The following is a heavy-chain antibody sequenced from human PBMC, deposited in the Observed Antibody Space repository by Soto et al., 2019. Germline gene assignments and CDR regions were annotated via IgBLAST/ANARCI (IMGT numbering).Heavy chain of an antibody. J-gene: IGHJ4*02. CDR2: IIPIIATA. CDR1: GGNFMDYA. D-gene: IGHD3-22*01. Sequence: VQLVQSGAEVKKPGSSVRVSCEASGGNFMDYAFSWVRQAPGQGLEWMGGIIPIIATADYAQKFQGRVTITADESTRTAYMEVTSLTSEDTAVYFCAGTYDTSGDYPYYFDYWGQGTPVTVSS. CDR3: AGTYDTSGDYPYYFDY. V-gene: IGHV1-69*01.